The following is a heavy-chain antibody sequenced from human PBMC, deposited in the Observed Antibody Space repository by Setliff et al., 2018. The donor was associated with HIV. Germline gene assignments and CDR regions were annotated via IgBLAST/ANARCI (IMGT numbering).Heavy chain of an antibody. Sequence: ASVKVSCKASRGTLRSHAISWVRQAPGQGLEWMGRIIPIFGTASFAQKFQGRVTISADKSTSTVYMDLSGLIFEDTAVYYCARGAVVAGTDSDVFDIWGQGTLVTVSS. CDR1: RGTLRSHA. J-gene: IGHJ3*02. V-gene: IGHV1-69*06. D-gene: IGHD6-19*01. CDR3: ARGAVVAGTDSDVFDI. CDR2: IIPIFGTA.